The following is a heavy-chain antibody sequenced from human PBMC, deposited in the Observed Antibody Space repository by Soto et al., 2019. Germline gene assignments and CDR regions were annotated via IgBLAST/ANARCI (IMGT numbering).Heavy chain of an antibody. V-gene: IGHV1-69*13. CDR3: ARAQRSDDILTGYWSFDY. J-gene: IGHJ4*02. CDR1: GGTFSSYA. D-gene: IGHD3-9*01. Sequence: ASVKVSCKASGGTFSSYAISWVRQAPGQGLEWMGGIIPIFGTANYAQKFQGRVTITADESTSTAYMELSSLRSEDTAVYYCARAQRSDDILTGYWSFDYWGQGTLVTVSS. CDR2: IIPIFGTA.